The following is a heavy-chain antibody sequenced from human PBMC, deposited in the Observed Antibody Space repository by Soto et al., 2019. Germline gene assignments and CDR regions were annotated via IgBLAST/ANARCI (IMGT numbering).Heavy chain of an antibody. CDR2: IYNSGTT. J-gene: IGHJ5*02. CDR3: ARGIYSKVGATIWFDP. V-gene: IGHV4-38-2*02. D-gene: IGHD1-26*01. CDR1: GDSISSGYY. Sequence: KLPETLSLTCTVSGDSISSGYYWAWIRQPAGKGQEWIGRIYNSGTTNYNPSLESRVTMSVDTSKNRFSLKLSSVTAADTAVYYCARGIYSKVGATIWFDPWGQGTLVTVSS.